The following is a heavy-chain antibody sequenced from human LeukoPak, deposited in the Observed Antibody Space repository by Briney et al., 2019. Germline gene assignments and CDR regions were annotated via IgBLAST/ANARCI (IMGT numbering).Heavy chain of an antibody. J-gene: IGHJ4*02. CDR2: ISWNSGSI. CDR3: AKSKTVTTEFDH. Sequence: PGGSLRLSCAASGFTFDDYAMHWVRQVPGKGLEGVSGISWNSGSIGYADSVKGRFTISRDDAKNSLYLQMNSLRAEDMALYYCAKSKTVTTEFDHWGQGTLVTVSS. V-gene: IGHV3-9*03. D-gene: IGHD4-17*01. CDR1: GFTFDDYA.